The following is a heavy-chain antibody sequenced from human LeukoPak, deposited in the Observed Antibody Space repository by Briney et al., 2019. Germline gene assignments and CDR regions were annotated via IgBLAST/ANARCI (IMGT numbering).Heavy chain of an antibody. CDR2: NSGSGGST. J-gene: IGHJ6*04. CDR3: AELGITMIGGV. D-gene: IGHD3-10*02. CDR1: GFTFSSYG. V-gene: IGHV3-23*01. Sequence: PGGSLRLSCAASGFTFSSYGMSWVRQAPGKGLEWVSGNSGSGGSTSYADSVKGRFTISRDNSNNTVYLQMNSLRAEDTAVYYCAELGITMIGGVWGKGTTVTISS.